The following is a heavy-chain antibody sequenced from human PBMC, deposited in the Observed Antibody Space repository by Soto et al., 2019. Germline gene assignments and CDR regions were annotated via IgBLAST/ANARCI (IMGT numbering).Heavy chain of an antibody. CDR2: VDDSGAA. CDR3: ARTDTAMTTPFDF. Sequence: QVQLQESGPGLVKPPETLSLTCTVSGGSISNFYWSWIRQSPGKGLEWIRYVDDSGAANYNPSLKSRVSMSVDTSKNQVSLKMSSVTAADTAVYYCARTDTAMTTPFDFWGQGTLVTVSS. V-gene: IGHV4-59*08. D-gene: IGHD5-18*01. CDR1: GGSISNFY. J-gene: IGHJ4*02.